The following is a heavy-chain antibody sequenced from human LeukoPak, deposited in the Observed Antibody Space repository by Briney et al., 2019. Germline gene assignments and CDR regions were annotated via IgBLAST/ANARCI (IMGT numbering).Heavy chain of an antibody. J-gene: IGHJ6*03. CDR3: ARSTYAVAGRYYYYMDV. V-gene: IGHV1-18*01. Sequence: ASVKVSCKASGYTFTSYGISWVRQAPGQGLEWMGWISAYNGNTNYAQKLQGRVTMTTDTSTSTAYMELRSLRSDDTAVYHCARSTYAVAGRYYYYMDVWGKGTTVTVSS. D-gene: IGHD6-19*01. CDR1: GYTFTSYG. CDR2: ISAYNGNT.